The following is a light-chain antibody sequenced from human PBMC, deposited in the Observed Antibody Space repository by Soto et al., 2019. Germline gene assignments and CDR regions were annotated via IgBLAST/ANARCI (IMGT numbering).Light chain of an antibody. CDR2: SNN. Sequence: QSVLTQPPSASGTPGQRVTISCSGSSSNIGSNIVNWYQQFPGTAPKLLIYSNNQRPSGVPVRFSGSKSGTSASLAISGLQSEDEADYYCAAWDDSLNGWVFGGGTKVTVL. CDR1: SSNIGSNI. CDR3: AAWDDSLNGWV. J-gene: IGLJ3*02. V-gene: IGLV1-44*01.